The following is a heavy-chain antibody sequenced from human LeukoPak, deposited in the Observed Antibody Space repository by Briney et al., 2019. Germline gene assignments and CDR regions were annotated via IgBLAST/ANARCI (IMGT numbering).Heavy chain of an antibody. J-gene: IGHJ5*02. CDR3: ARVGDYDFWSGYNWFDP. Sequence: PSQILSLTCAVSGGSISSGGYSWSWIRQPPGKGLEWIGYIYHSGSTYYNPSLKSRVTISVDRSKNQFSLKLSSVTAADTAVYYCARVGDYDFWSGYNWFDPWGQGTLVTVSS. V-gene: IGHV4-30-2*01. CDR2: IYHSGST. D-gene: IGHD3-3*01. CDR1: GGSISSGGYS.